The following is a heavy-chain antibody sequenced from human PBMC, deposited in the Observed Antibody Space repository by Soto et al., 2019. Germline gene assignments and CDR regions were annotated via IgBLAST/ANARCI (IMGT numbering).Heavy chain of an antibody. CDR3: ARERLHKTSALSFDY. CDR2: MTTYTGNT. V-gene: IGHV1-18*01. J-gene: IGHJ4*02. D-gene: IGHD2-21*01. CDR1: VYSFTRDR. Sequence: ALVKVSCKTSVYSFTRDRSSRLRHDPVQGLEWMGWMTTYTGNTDYAQSLRGRVTMTRDTSTDTAYMELRSLRSDDTAMYYCARERLHKTSALSFDYWCQEVLVTVS.